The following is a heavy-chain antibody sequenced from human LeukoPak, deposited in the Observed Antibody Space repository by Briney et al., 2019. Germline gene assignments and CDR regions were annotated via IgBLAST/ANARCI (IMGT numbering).Heavy chain of an antibody. CDR3: ARELIAVAGYFDY. J-gene: IGHJ4*02. CDR1: GFTFSSYG. D-gene: IGHD6-19*01. CDR2: IWYDGSNK. Sequence: PGRSLRLSCAASGFTFSSYGMHWVRQAPGKGLEWVAVIWYDGSNKYYADSVKGRFTISRDNSKNTLYLQMNSLRAEDTAVYYCARELIAVAGYFDYWGQGTLVTVSS. V-gene: IGHV3-33*01.